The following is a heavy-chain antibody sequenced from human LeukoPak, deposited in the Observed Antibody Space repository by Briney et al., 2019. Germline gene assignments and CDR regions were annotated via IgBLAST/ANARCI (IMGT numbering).Heavy chain of an antibody. CDR3: ARGARAFDYGGEGY. Sequence: ASVKVSCEASGYTFTGYSIHWVRQAPGQGLEWMGWINPNSGGTNYAQKFQGRVTMTRDTSISTAYMELSRLRSDDTAVYYCARGARAFDYGGEGYWGQGTLVTVSS. CDR2: INPNSGGT. CDR1: GYTFTGYS. J-gene: IGHJ4*02. V-gene: IGHV1-2*02. D-gene: IGHD4-17*01.